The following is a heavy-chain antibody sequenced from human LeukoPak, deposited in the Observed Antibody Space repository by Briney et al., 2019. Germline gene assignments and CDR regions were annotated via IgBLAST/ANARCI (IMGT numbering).Heavy chain of an antibody. J-gene: IGHJ5*02. CDR2: ISSSGSVI. V-gene: IGHV3-48*01. D-gene: IGHD3-22*01. CDR3: ARDFGDRWSNYDSSTPPFDP. Sequence: GGSLRLSCAASGFTFSVYGMNWVRQAPGRGLEWVSYISSSGSVIYYADSVKGRFTISRDNSKNTLYLQMNSLRAEDTAVYYCARDFGDRWSNYDSSTPPFDPWGQGTLVTVSS. CDR1: GFTFSVYG.